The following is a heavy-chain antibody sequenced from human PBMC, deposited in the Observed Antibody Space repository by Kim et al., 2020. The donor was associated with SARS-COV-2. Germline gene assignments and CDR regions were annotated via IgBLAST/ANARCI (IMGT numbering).Heavy chain of an antibody. D-gene: IGHD3-16*02. V-gene: IGHV4-59*08. Sequence: SETLSLTCTVSGGSISSYYWSWIRQPPRKGLEWIGYIYYSGSTNYNPSLKTRVIISVDTSKNQFSLKLSSVTAADTAVYYCARHRFGGVIGDFDYWGQGTLVTVSS. J-gene: IGHJ4*02. CDR2: IYYSGST. CDR1: GGSISSYY. CDR3: ARHRFGGVIGDFDY.